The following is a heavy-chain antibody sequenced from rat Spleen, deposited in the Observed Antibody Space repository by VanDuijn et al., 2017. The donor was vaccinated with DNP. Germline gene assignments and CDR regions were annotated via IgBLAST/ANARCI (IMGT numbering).Heavy chain of an antibody. J-gene: IGHJ3*01. Sequence: QVQLKESGPGLVQPSQTLSLTCTVAGFSLTSYNVHWVRQFPGKDLEWMGVIWNTGGTQYNSALKSRLSISKDTSKSQVFLKVNSLQTDDTGTYYCIRDGGGNWFAHWGQGTLVTVST. V-gene: IGHV2-41*01. CDR3: IRDGGGNWFAH. CDR1: GFSLTSYN. CDR2: IWNTGGT.